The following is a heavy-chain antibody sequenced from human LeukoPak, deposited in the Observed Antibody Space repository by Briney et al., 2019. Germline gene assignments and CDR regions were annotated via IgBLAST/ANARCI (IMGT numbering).Heavy chain of an antibody. J-gene: IGHJ4*02. CDR3: ARDPYSSRSRYFDY. CDR1: GGTFSSYA. CDR2: IIPIFGTA. Sequence: SVKVSCKASGGTFSSYAISWVRQAPGQGLEWMGGIIPIFGTANYAQKFQGRVTITTDESTSTAYMELSSLRAEDTAVYYCARDPYSSRSRYFDYWGQGTLVTVSS. V-gene: IGHV1-69*05. D-gene: IGHD6-13*01.